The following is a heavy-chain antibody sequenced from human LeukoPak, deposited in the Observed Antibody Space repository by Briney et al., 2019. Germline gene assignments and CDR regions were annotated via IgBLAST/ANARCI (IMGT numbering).Heavy chain of an antibody. CDR1: GGSVSSGSYY. J-gene: IGHJ6*04. Sequence: SETLSLTCTVSGGSVSSGSYYWSWIRQPPGKGLEWIGYIYYSGSTNYNPSLKSRVTISVDTSKNQFSLKLSSVTAADTAVYYCARGAAAGYYYGMDVWGKGTTVTVSS. D-gene: IGHD6-13*01. CDR2: IYYSGST. CDR3: ARGAAAGYYYGMDV. V-gene: IGHV4-61*01.